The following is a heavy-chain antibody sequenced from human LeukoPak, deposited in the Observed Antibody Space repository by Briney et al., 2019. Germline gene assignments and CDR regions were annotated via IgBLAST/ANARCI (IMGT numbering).Heavy chain of an antibody. CDR2: IHYSGTT. Sequence: PSETLSLTCTVSGGSISGCYWSWIRLPPGKGLEWIAYIHYSGTTNYNPSLRSRVTISVDTSKNQFSLKVNSVTATDTAVYFCARHDSYALGSHPLDVWGQGTTVIVSS. CDR3: ARHDSYALGSHPLDV. J-gene: IGHJ6*02. D-gene: IGHD3-10*01. CDR1: GGSISGCY. V-gene: IGHV4-59*08.